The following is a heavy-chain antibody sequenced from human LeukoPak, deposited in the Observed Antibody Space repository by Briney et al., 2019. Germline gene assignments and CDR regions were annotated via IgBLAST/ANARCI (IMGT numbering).Heavy chain of an antibody. Sequence: PSETLSLTCAVYGGSFSGYYWSWIRQPPGKGLEWIGEINHSGSTNYNPSLKSRVTISVDTSKNQFSLKLSPVTAADTAVYYCARRRITIFGVVTDFDYWGQGTMVTVSS. V-gene: IGHV4-34*01. CDR3: ARRRITIFGVVTDFDY. CDR2: INHSGST. D-gene: IGHD3-3*01. J-gene: IGHJ4*02. CDR1: GGSFSGYY.